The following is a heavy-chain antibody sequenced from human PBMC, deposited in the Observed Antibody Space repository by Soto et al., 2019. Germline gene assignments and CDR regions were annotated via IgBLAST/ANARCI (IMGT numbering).Heavy chain of an antibody. CDR1: GFTFSSYA. Sequence: GGSLRLSCAASGFTFSSYAMSWVRQAPGKGLEWVSAISGSGGSTYYADSVKGRFTISRDNSKNTLYLQMNSLRAEDRAVYYCAKDYASASSHWFDPWGQGTLVTVSS. D-gene: IGHD2-2*01. CDR2: ISGSGGST. CDR3: AKDYASASSHWFDP. J-gene: IGHJ5*02. V-gene: IGHV3-23*01.